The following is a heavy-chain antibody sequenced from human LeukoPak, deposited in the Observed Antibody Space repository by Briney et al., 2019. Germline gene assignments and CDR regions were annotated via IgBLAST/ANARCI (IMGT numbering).Heavy chain of an antibody. CDR3: ARDRYSINLYMTCDY. CDR2: IGSAGSTK. Sequence: GGSLRLSCAASGSSFSNFAMNWVRQAPGKGLEWVSYIGSAGSTKFYADSVKGRFTVSRDNAKDSLFLQMNSLRAEDTAVYYCARDRYSINLYMTCDYWGQGTLVTVSS. J-gene: IGHJ4*02. D-gene: IGHD6-13*01. V-gene: IGHV3-48*01. CDR1: GSSFSNFA.